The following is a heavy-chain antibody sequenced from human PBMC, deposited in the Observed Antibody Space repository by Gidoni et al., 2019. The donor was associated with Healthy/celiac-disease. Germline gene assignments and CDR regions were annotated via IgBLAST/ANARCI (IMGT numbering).Heavy chain of an antibody. V-gene: IGHV4-59*01. D-gene: IGHD2-2*02. CDR2: IYYSGST. J-gene: IGHJ6*03. CDR1: GGSISSYY. Sequence: QVQLQESGPGLVKPSETLSLTCTVSGGSISSYYWSWIRQPPGKGLEWIGYIYYSGSTNYNPSLKSRVTISVDTSKNQFSLKLSSVTAADTAVYYCARVMPAAIYYYYYMDVWGKGTTVTVSS. CDR3: ARVMPAAIYYYYYMDV.